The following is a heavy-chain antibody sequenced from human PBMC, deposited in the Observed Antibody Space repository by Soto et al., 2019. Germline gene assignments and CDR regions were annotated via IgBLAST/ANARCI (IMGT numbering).Heavy chain of an antibody. CDR1: GGSISSSSYY. CDR3: ARLELWLRHVNWFDP. Sequence: QLQLQESGPGLVKPSETLSLTCTVSGGSISSSSYYWGWIRQPPGKGLEWIGSIYYSGSTYYNPSLKSRVTISVDTSKNQFSLKLSSVTAADTAVCYCARLELWLRHVNWFDPWGQGTLVTVSS. CDR2: IYYSGST. V-gene: IGHV4-39*01. J-gene: IGHJ5*02. D-gene: IGHD6-19*01.